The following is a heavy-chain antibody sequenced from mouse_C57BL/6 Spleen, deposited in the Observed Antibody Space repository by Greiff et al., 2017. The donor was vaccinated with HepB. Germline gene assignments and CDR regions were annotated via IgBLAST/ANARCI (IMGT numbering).Heavy chain of an antibody. Sequence: QVQLQQPGAELVKPGASVKLSCKASGYTFTSYWMQWVKQRPGQGLEWIGEIDPSDSYTNYNQKFKGKATLTVDTSSSTAYMQLSSLTSEDSAVYYCARIGTEGYFDVWGTGTTVTVS. V-gene: IGHV1-50*01. D-gene: IGHD2-14*01. J-gene: IGHJ1*03. CDR3: ARIGTEGYFDV. CDR2: IDPSDSYT. CDR1: GYTFTSYW.